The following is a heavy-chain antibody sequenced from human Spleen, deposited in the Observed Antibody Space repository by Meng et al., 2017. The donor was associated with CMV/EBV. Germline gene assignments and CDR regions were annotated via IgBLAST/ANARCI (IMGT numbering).Heavy chain of an antibody. D-gene: IGHD1-26*01. CDR2: INHSGST. J-gene: IGHJ6*02. V-gene: IGHV4-34*01. CDR1: GGSFSGYQ. CDR3: ARGLPYYYYAMDV. Sequence: LRLSCVVYGGSFSGYQWSWIRQPPGQGLEWIGEINHSGSTNYNPSLKSRVTISVDTSKNQFSLKLRYMTAADTAVYYCARGLPYYYYAMDVWGQGTTVTVSS.